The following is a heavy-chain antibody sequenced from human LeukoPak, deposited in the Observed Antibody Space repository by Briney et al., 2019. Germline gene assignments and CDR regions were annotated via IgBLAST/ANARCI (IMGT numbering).Heavy chain of an antibody. CDR1: GFTFSSYE. Sequence: GGSPRLSCAASGFTFSSYEMNWVRQAPGKGLEWVSYISSSSSYIYYADSVKGRFTISRDNAKNSLYLQMNSLRAEDTAVYYCAREARGNYVDYWGQGTLVTVSS. D-gene: IGHD4-23*01. CDR2: ISSSSSYI. V-gene: IGHV3-21*05. CDR3: AREARGNYVDY. J-gene: IGHJ4*02.